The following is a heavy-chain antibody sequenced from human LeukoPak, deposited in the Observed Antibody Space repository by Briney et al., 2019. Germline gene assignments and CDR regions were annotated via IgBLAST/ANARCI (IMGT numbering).Heavy chain of an antibody. J-gene: IGHJ4*02. CDR2: ISYDGRNK. CDR3: AREGSTYYDILTGYFHFDY. D-gene: IGHD3-9*01. Sequence: GGSLRLSCAASGFTFSSYALHWVRQAPGKGLEWVAVISYDGRNKYYADSVKGRFTISRDNSKNTLYLQMNSLRAEDTAVYYCAREGSTYYDILTGYFHFDYWGQGALVTVSS. V-gene: IGHV3-30*04. CDR1: GFTFSSYA.